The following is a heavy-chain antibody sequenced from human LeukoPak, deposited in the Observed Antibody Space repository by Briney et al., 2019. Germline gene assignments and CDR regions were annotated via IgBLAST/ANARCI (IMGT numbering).Heavy chain of an antibody. J-gene: IGHJ4*02. D-gene: IGHD3-22*01. V-gene: IGHV3-30-3*01. CDR2: ISYDGSNK. Sequence: GGSLRLSCAASGFTFSSYAMHWVRQAPAKGLEWVAVISYDGSNKYYADSVKGRFTISRDNSKNTLYLQMNRLRAEDTAVYYCARDGNYYDSSGYPSRWGQGTLVTVSS. CDR3: ARDGNYYDSSGYPSR. CDR1: GFTFSSYA.